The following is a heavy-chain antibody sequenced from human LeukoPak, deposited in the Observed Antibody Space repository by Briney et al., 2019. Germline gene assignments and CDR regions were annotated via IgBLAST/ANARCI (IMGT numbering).Heavy chain of an antibody. V-gene: IGHV3-66*01. CDR1: GFTVSSNY. J-gene: IGHJ5*02. D-gene: IGHD4-17*01. CDR2: IYSGGST. CDR3: ALLSYGDYGWFDP. Sequence: GSLRLSCAASGFTVSSNYMSWVRQAPGKGLEWVSVIYSGGSTYYADSVKGRFAISRDNSKNTPYLQMNSLRAEDTAVYYCALLSYGDYGWFDPWGQGTLVTVSS.